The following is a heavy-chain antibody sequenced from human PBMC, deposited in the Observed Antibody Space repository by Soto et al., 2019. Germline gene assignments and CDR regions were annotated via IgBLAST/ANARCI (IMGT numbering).Heavy chain of an antibody. J-gene: IGHJ6*02. V-gene: IGHV3-48*02. D-gene: IGHD3-16*02. CDR3: ARENRRLGGMDV. CDR2: ITSRSTTM. CDR1: GFSFSAYG. Sequence: GSLRLSCVVSGFSFSAYGVNWVRQAPGRGLEWVSYITSRSTTMYYADSVRGRFTISRDNAKNSLYLQMNSLRDEDTAIYYCARENRRLGGMDVWGQGTTVTVSS.